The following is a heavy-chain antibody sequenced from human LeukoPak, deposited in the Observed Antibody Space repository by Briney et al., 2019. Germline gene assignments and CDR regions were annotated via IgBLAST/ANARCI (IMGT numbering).Heavy chain of an antibody. CDR1: GGSISSYY. J-gene: IGHJ6*02. V-gene: IGHV4-59*01. CDR2: IYYSGST. CDR3: ARDRGTRYYYGMDV. Sequence: SETLSLTYTVSGGSISSYYWSWIRQPPGKGLEWIGYIYYSGSTNYNPSLKSRVTISVDTSKNQFSLKLSSVTAADTAVYYCARDRGTRYYYGMDVWGQGTTVTVSS. D-gene: IGHD1-1*01.